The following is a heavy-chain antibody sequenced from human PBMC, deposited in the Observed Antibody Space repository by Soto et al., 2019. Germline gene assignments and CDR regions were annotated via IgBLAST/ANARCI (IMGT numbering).Heavy chain of an antibody. J-gene: IGHJ4*01. D-gene: IGHD6-13*01. V-gene: IGHV4-59*01. CDR1: GGSISSYY. CDR3: ARLGGYSNRHFDY. CDR2: IYYSGST. Sequence: SETLSLTCTVSGGSISSYYWSWIRQPPGKGLEWIGYIYYSGSTNYNPSLKSRVTISVDASKNQFSLKLSSVTAADTAVYYCARLGGYSNRHFDYRGRGTLITASS.